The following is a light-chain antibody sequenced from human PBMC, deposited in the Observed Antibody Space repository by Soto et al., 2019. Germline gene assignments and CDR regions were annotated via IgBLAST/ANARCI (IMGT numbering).Light chain of an antibody. CDR2: GAS. CDR1: QSVSSSY. V-gene: IGKV3-20*01. J-gene: IGKJ3*01. Sequence: EIVLTQSPGTLSLSPGERATLSCRASQSVSSSYLAWYQQKPGQAPRLLIYGASSRVTGIPDRFSGSGSGTDFTLTISRLEPEDCAVYYCQQDGSSPIFTFGPGTKVDI. CDR3: QQDGSSPIFT.